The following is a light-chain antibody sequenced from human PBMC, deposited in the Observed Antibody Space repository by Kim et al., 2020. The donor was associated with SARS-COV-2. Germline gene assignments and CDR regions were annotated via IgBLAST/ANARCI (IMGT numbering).Light chain of an antibody. V-gene: IGLV3-1*01. CDR2: QDN. CDR3: QAWDSSTARVV. J-gene: IGLJ2*01. CDR1: KLGDKF. Sequence: SYELTQPPSVSVSPGQTASITCSGDKLGDKFASWYQQKPGQSPVLVICQDNKRPSGIPERFSGSNSGNTATLTISGTQAMDEADYYCQAWDSSTARVVFGGGTQLTVL.